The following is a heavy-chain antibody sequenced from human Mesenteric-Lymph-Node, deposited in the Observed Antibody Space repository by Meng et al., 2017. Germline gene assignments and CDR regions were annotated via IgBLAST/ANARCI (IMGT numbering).Heavy chain of an antibody. CDR3: ARDLGVATSIAGFVY. Sequence: QVQLQESGPGLVKPSQTLSLICTVSGGSSSRGDYYWSWIRQPPGKGLEWIGYIYYSGSTYYNPSLKSRVTISVDTSKNQFSLRLSSVTAADTAVYYCARDLGVATSIAGFVYWGQGTLVTVSS. CDR1: GGSSSRGDYY. CDR2: IYYSGST. D-gene: IGHD5-12*01. J-gene: IGHJ4*02. V-gene: IGHV4-30-4*01.